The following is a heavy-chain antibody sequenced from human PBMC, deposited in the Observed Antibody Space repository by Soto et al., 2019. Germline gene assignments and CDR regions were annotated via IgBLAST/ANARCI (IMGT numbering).Heavy chain of an antibody. CDR2: IYHTGTT. CDR3: ATLPPRIVVVMTDLPT. D-gene: IGHD2-15*01. Sequence: PSETLAVTCFVSGATISSTYWWSWVNKTPGKRLEWIGQIYHTGTTSYNPSLKNRVTISLDKSNNQFSLRLTSITAADTAVYYCATLPPRIVVVMTDLPTWGQGTLVTVSS. CDR1: GATISSTYW. V-gene: IGHV4-4*02. J-gene: IGHJ5*02.